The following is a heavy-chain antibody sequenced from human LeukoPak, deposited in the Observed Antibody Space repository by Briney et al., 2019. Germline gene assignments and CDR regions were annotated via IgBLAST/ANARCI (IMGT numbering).Heavy chain of an antibody. D-gene: IGHD5-24*01. Sequence: GGSLRLSCAASGFTFDDHAMHWVRQAPGKGLEWVSGLSWNSGSIDYADSMKGRFTISRDNAKNSLYLQMNSLRAEDTALYYCAKGPGMATVKRYLDYWGQGTLVTVSS. CDR2: LSWNSGSI. J-gene: IGHJ4*02. CDR1: GFTFDDHA. CDR3: AKGPGMATVKRYLDY. V-gene: IGHV3-9*01.